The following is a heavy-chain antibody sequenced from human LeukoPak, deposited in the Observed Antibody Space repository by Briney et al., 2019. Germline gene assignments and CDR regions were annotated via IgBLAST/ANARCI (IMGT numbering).Heavy chain of an antibody. Sequence: GGSLRLSCTASGFTFGDYAMSWVRQAPGKGLEWVGFIRSKAYGGTTEYAASVKGRFTISRDDSKSIAYLQMNSLKTEDTAVYYCTREGARFYYYYYMDVWGKGTTVTISS. CDR2: IRSKAYGGTT. D-gene: IGHD1-26*01. V-gene: IGHV3-49*04. CDR3: TREGARFYYYYYMDV. J-gene: IGHJ6*03. CDR1: GFTFGDYA.